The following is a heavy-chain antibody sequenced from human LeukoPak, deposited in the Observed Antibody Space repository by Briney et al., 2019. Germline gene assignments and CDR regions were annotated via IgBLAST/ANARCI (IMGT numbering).Heavy chain of an antibody. CDR3: ARGEGPLLWFGDPPGWFDP. J-gene: IGHJ5*02. Sequence: SETLSLTCTVSGGSISSYYWSWIRQPPGKGLEWIGYIYYSGSTNYNPSLKSRVTISVDTSKNQFSLKLSSVTAADTAVYYCARGEGPLLWFGDPPGWFDPWGQGTLVTVSS. CDR2: IYYSGST. D-gene: IGHD3-10*01. V-gene: IGHV4-59*01. CDR1: GGSISSYY.